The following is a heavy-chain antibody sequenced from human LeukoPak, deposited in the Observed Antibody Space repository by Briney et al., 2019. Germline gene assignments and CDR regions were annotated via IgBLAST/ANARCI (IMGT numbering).Heavy chain of an antibody. CDR3: ARFRPYYDSSGYYYGGSYFDY. CDR2: INHSGST. D-gene: IGHD3-22*01. J-gene: IGHJ4*02. V-gene: IGHV4-39*07. Sequence: PSETLSLTCTVSGGSISSSSYYWGWLRQPPGKGLEWIGEINHSGSTNYNPSLKSRVTISVDTSKNQFSLKLSSVTAADTAVYYCARFRPYYDSSGYYYGGSYFDYWGQGTLVTVSS. CDR1: GGSISSSSYY.